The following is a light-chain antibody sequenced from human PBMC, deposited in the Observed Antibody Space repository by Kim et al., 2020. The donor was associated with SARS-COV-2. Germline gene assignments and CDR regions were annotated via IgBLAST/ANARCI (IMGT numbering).Light chain of an antibody. CDR2: VGTGGIVG. Sequence: CPLNRGSSNYKVDWDQQRPGKGPRFGMRVGTGGIVGFKGDGIPDRFSVLGSGLNRYLTIKNIQEEDESDYHCGADHGSGSNFVCVFGGGTKLTVL. J-gene: IGLJ3*02. CDR3: GADHGSGSNFVCV. V-gene: IGLV9-49*01. CDR1: RGSSNYK.